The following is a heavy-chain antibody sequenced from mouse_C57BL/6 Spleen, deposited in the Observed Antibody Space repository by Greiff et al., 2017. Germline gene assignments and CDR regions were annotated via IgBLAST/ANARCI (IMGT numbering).Heavy chain of an antibody. Sequence: QVQLKVSGAELVMPGASVKLSCTASGYTFTSYWMHWVKPRPGQGLEWIGEIDPSDSYTNYNQKFKGKSTLTVDKSSSTAYMQLSSLTSEDSAVYYCARLDYYGSRDYFDYWGQGTTLTVSS. CDR2: IDPSDSYT. V-gene: IGHV1-69*01. CDR1: GYTFTSYW. CDR3: ARLDYYGSRDYFDY. D-gene: IGHD1-1*01. J-gene: IGHJ2*01.